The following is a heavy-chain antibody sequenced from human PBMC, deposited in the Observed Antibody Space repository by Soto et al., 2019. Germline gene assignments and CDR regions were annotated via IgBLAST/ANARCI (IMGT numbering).Heavy chain of an antibody. CDR1: GYSFTSYW. Sequence: PGESLKISINGSGYSFTSYWIGWVRQMPGKGLEWMGIIYPGDSDTRYIPSFQGQVTISADKSIRTAYLQWSSLKASDTPMYYCARLIIAVRNYYSDMDVWGQGTTVSVSS. V-gene: IGHV5-51*01. CDR3: ARLIIAVRNYYSDMDV. J-gene: IGHJ6*02. CDR2: IYPGDSDT. D-gene: IGHD2-15*01.